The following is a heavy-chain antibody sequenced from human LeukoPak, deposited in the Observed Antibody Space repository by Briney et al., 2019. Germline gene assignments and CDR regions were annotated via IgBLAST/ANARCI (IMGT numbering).Heavy chain of an antibody. D-gene: IGHD5-18*01. Sequence: GGSLRLSCTASGFTFGDYAMSWFRQAPGKGLEWVGFIRSKAYGGTTEYAASVKGRFTISRDDSKSIAYLQMNSLKTEDTAVYCCTRVNTAMVTDYWGQGTLVTVSS. CDR1: GFTFGDYA. J-gene: IGHJ4*02. V-gene: IGHV3-49*03. CDR3: TRVNTAMVTDY. CDR2: IRSKAYGGTT.